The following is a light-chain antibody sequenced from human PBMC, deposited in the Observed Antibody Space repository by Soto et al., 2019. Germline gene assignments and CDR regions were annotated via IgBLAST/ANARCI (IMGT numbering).Light chain of an antibody. CDR2: GAS. J-gene: IGKJ4*01. CDR3: QQYNNWPPLT. Sequence: EIVMTQSPATLSVSPGERATLSYKASQSVSSDLAWYQQKPGQAPRLLIYGASTRATGIPARFSGSGSGTDFTLTISSLQSEDFAVYYCQQYNNWPPLTFGGGTKVE. CDR1: QSVSSD. V-gene: IGKV3-15*01.